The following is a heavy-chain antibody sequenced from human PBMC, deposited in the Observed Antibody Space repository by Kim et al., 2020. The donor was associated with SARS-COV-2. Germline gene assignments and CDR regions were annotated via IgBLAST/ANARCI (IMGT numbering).Heavy chain of an antibody. D-gene: IGHD2-2*01. V-gene: IGHV3-23*01. J-gene: IGHJ4*02. Sequence: CAGSVRGRFTTSRDNPKSTVYLQMNSVRAEDTAVYYCAGICGTTSCSDDYWGQGTLVTVSS. CDR3: AGICGTTSCSDDY.